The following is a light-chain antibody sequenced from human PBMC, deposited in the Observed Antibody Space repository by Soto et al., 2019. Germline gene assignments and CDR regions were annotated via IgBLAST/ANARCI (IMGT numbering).Light chain of an antibody. Sequence: EIVLTQSPGTLSLSPGERATLSCRASQSVSSSYLAWYQQKPGQAPRLLIYGASSRATGIPDRFSGSGSGKAFTLTFSRLGPEVFAVYYCQQYGSSPVLGQGTRLEIK. V-gene: IGKV3-20*01. J-gene: IGKJ5*01. CDR2: GAS. CDR3: QQYGSSPV. CDR1: QSVSSSY.